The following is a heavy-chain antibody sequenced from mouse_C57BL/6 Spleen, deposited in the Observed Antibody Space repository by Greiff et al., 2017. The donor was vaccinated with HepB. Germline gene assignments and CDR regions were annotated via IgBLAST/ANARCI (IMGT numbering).Heavy chain of an antibody. CDR1: GYAFTNYL. D-gene: IGHD1-1*01. CDR3: ARSRGSSYGFAY. Sequence: QVQLQQSGAELVRPGTSVKVSCKASGYAFTNYLIEWVKQRPGQGLEWIGVINPGSGGTNYNEKFKGKATLTADKSSSTAYMQLSSLTSEDSAVYFCARSRGSSYGFAYWGQGTLVTVSA. J-gene: IGHJ3*01. V-gene: IGHV1-54*01. CDR2: INPGSGGT.